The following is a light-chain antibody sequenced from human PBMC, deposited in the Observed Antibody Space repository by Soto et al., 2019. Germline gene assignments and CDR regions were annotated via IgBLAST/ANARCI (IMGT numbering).Light chain of an antibody. CDR1: QSISHY. CDR2: GAA. J-gene: IGKJ3*01. CDR3: QQYNGSPFT. V-gene: IGKV3-20*01. Sequence: EIVLTQSPGTLSLSPGERATLSCRANQSISHYLAWYQQKPGQSPRLLIYGAASRAIGIPDRFNGSGSETTFTLTISRLQPEDFALYYCQQYNGSPFTFGPGTKVD.